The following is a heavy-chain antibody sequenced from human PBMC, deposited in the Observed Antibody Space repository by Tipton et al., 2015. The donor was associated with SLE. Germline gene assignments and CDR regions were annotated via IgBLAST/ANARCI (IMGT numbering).Heavy chain of an antibody. V-gene: IGHV4-59*01. Sequence: TLSLICTVSGGSISRYYWSWIRQPPGKGLEWIGYIFYSGSTHYNPSLKSRVTISLDTSNNHFSLKLRSVTAADTAVYYCARVGSGDRPYAFDIWGQGTMVTVSS. CDR3: ARVGSGDRPYAFDI. CDR2: IFYSGST. D-gene: IGHD7-27*01. CDR1: GGSISRYY. J-gene: IGHJ3*02.